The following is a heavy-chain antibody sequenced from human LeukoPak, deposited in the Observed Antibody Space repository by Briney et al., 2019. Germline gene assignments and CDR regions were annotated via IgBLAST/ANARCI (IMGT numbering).Heavy chain of an antibody. V-gene: IGHV3-74*01. D-gene: IGHD5-18*01. J-gene: IGHJ6*02. Sequence: PGGSLRLSCAASRFTFTTYWMHWVRQAPGKGLVWVSHINSDGSITSYADSVKGRLTISRDNAKNTLYLQMNSLRAEDTAVYYCARDAVDTANAVWGQGTTVIVSS. CDR2: INSDGSIT. CDR1: RFTFTTYW. CDR3: ARDAVDTANAV.